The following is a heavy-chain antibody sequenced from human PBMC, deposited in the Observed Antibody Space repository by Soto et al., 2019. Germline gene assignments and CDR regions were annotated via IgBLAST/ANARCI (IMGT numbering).Heavy chain of an antibody. V-gene: IGHV1-69*06. CDR3: ASWGRQYGYCYGRSLDY. CDR1: GGTFSSYA. CDR2: IIPIFGTA. Sequence: QVQLVQSGAEVKKPGSSVKVSCKASGGTFSSYAISWVRQAPGQGLEWMGGIIPIFGTANYAQKFQGRVTITADKSTRTAYMELSSLRSEDTAVYYCASWGRQYGYCYGRSLDYWGQGTLVTVSS. J-gene: IGHJ4*02. D-gene: IGHD5-18*01.